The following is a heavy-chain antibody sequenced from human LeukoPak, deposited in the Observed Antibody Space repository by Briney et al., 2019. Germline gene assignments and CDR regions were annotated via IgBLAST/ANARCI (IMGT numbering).Heavy chain of an antibody. CDR3: AKKWSGDYNSGGVNDAFDI. V-gene: IGHV3-30*02. CDR2: IRFHGSNK. J-gene: IGHJ3*02. CDR1: GFTFSSYG. Sequence: GGSLRLSCAASGFTFSSYGMHWVRQAPGKGLEWVAFIRFHGSNKYYADSVKGRFTISRDNSKNTLYLQMNSLRAEDTAVYYCAKKWSGDYNSGGVNDAFDIWGQGTMVTVSS. D-gene: IGHD3-22*01.